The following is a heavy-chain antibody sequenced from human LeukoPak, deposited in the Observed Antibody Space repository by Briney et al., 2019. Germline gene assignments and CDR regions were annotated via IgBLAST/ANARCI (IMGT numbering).Heavy chain of an antibody. V-gene: IGHV3-30*03. Sequence: PGGSLRLSCAASGFTFSSYGMHWVRQAPGKGLEWVAVISYDGSNKYYADSVKGRFTISRDNSKNTLYLQMNSLRAEDTAVYYCASLDILTGYCDYWGQGTLVTVSS. CDR1: GFTFSSYG. J-gene: IGHJ4*02. D-gene: IGHD3-9*01. CDR3: ASLDILTGYCDY. CDR2: ISYDGSNK.